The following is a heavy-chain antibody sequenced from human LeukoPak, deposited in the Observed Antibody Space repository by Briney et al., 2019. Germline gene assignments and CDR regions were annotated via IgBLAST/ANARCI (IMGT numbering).Heavy chain of an antibody. CDR1: GFTFSNNW. CDR3: AKDKAPGSWHTPSDF. J-gene: IGHJ4*02. CDR2: INRDGSST. Sequence: GGSLRLSCAASGFTFSNNWMEWVRQPPGKGLVWVSRINRDGSSTNYADSVKGRFTISRDNAKNTLYLQMNSLRADDTAKYYCAKDKAPGSWHTPSDFWGQGTLVTVSS. V-gene: IGHV3-74*01. D-gene: IGHD6-13*01.